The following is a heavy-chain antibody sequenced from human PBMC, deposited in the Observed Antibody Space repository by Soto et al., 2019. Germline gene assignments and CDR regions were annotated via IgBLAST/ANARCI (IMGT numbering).Heavy chain of an antibody. J-gene: IGHJ4*02. Sequence: SSETLSLTCTVSGGSISSGGYYWSWIRQHPGKGLEWIGYIYYSGSTYYNPSLKSRVTISVDTSKNQFSLKLSSVTAADTAVYYCARVTTMTTVEGDDYFDYWGQGTLVTVSS. CDR1: GGSISSGGYY. CDR3: ARVTTMTTVEGDDYFDY. V-gene: IGHV4-31*03. D-gene: IGHD4-17*01. CDR2: IYYSGST.